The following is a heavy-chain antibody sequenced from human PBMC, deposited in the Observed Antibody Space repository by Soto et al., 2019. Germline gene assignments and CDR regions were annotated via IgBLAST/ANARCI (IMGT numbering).Heavy chain of an antibody. CDR3: TTGAQLVGFYYYYGMDV. J-gene: IGHJ6*02. V-gene: IGHV3-15*07. D-gene: IGHD6-6*01. CDR1: GFTFSNAW. Sequence: EVQLVESGGGLVKPGGSLRLSCAASGFTFSNAWMNWVRQAPGKGLEWVGRIKSKTDGGTTDYAAPVKGRFTISRDDSKNTLYLQMNSLKTEDTAVYYCTTGAQLVGFYYYYGMDVWGQGTTVTVSS. CDR2: IKSKTDGGTT.